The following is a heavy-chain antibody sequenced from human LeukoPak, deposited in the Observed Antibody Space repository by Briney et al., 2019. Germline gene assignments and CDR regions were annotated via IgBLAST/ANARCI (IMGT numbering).Heavy chain of an antibody. Sequence: SETLSLTCAVYGGSFSGYYWSWIRQPSGKGLEWIGEINHSGSTNYNPSLKSRVTISVDTSKNQFSLKLSSVTAADTAVYYCASRRISDAGPYYYYGMDVWGQGTTVTVSS. CDR2: INHSGST. J-gene: IGHJ6*02. CDR3: ASRRISDAGPYYYYGMDV. V-gene: IGHV4-34*01. D-gene: IGHD2-21*01. CDR1: GGSFSGYY.